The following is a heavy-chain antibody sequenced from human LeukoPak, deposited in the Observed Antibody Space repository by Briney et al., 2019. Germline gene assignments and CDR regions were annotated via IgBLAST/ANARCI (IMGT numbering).Heavy chain of an antibody. Sequence: PSETLSLTCTVSGSYISSSSYSWGWIRQPPGKGLEWIGNIYYTGTTYSNPSLKSRVTISVDTSKNQFSLKLSSVTAADTAVYYCARLDPRGPGDYWGQGTLVTVSS. J-gene: IGHJ4*02. CDR1: GSYISSSSYS. V-gene: IGHV4-39*01. CDR3: ARLDPRGPGDY. CDR2: IYYTGTT. D-gene: IGHD2-2*03.